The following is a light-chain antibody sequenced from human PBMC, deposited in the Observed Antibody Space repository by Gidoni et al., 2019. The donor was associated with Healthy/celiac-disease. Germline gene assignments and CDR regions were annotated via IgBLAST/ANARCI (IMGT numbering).Light chain of an antibody. Sequence: RASQSISSYLNWYQQKPGKAPKLLIYAASSLQSGVPSRFSGSVSGTDFTLTISSLQPEDFATYYCQQSYNTPLTFGQGTKVEIK. V-gene: IGKV1-39*01. J-gene: IGKJ1*01. CDR1: QSISSY. CDR3: QQSYNTPLT. CDR2: AAS.